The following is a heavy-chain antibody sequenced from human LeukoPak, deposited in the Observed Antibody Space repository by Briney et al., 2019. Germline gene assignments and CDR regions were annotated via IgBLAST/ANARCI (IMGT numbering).Heavy chain of an antibody. V-gene: IGHV3-11*04. CDR2: ISSSGNTI. CDR3: ARGDGVIMNY. J-gene: IGHJ4*02. Sequence: PGGSLRLSCAASGFTFSDHYMSWIRQAPGKGLEWVSYISSSGNTIYYADSVKGRFTISNDNAENTLYLQMNSLRAEDTAVYYCARGDGVIMNYWGQGTLVTVSS. D-gene: IGHD3-10*01. CDR1: GFTFSDHY.